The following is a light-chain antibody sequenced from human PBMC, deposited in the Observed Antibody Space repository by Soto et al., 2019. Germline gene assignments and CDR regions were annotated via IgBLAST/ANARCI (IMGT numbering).Light chain of an antibody. Sequence: ETVMTQSPAALSVAPGERATLSCRASQSVNSNVAWYQKKPGQAPRLLIYAASTRATGIPARFSGSGSGTDFTLTISSLEPEDAAVYYCQQRHMWPITFGQGTRLEI. V-gene: IGKV3-15*01. CDR3: QQRHMWPIT. CDR2: AAS. CDR1: QSVNSN. J-gene: IGKJ5*01.